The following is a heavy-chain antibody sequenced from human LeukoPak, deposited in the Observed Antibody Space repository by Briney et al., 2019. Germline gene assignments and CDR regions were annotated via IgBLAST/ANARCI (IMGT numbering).Heavy chain of an antibody. CDR2: ISSSSSYI. J-gene: IGHJ4*02. Sequence: VGSLRLSCAASGFTFSSDSMNWVRQAPGKGLEWVSSISSSSSYIYYADSVKGRFTISRDNAKNSLYLQMNSLRAEDTAVYYCARGRSYYYDSSGYPEDDYWGQGTLVTVSS. CDR3: ARGRSYYYDSSGYPEDDY. V-gene: IGHV3-21*01. D-gene: IGHD3-22*01. CDR1: GFTFSSDS.